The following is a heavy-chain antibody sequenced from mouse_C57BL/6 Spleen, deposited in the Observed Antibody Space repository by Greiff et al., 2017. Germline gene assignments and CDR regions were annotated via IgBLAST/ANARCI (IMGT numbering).Heavy chain of an antibody. Sequence: VQLKQSGPELVKPGASVKISCKASGYSFTDYNMNWVKQSHGKSLEWIGVINPNYGGTSYNQKFKGKATLTVDKSSSTAYMQLSSLTSEDSAVYYCAGSIREYFDYWGQGTTLTVSS. CDR3: AGSIREYFDY. D-gene: IGHD3-1*01. V-gene: IGHV1-39*01. CDR1: GYSFTDYN. J-gene: IGHJ2*01. CDR2: INPNYGGT.